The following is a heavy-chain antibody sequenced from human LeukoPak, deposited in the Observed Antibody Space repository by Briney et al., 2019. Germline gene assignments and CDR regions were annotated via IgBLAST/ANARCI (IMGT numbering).Heavy chain of an antibody. Sequence: ASVKVSCKASGYTFTSYAMDWVRQAPGQGLEWMGWINTNTGNPTYAQGFTGRFVFSLDTSVSTAYLQISSLKAEDTAVYYCARTGGNGFRFWYFDLWGRGTPVTVSS. CDR1: GYTFTSYA. CDR2: INTNTGNP. D-gene: IGHD4-23*01. CDR3: ARTGGNGFRFWYFDL. V-gene: IGHV7-4-1*02. J-gene: IGHJ2*01.